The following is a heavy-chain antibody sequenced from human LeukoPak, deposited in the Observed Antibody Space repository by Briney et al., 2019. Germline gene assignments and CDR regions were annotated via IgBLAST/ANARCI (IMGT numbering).Heavy chain of an antibody. CDR1: GYTFTSYD. V-gene: IGHV1-8*01. CDR3: ARGYSGSYYPGY. CDR2: MNPNSGNT. D-gene: IGHD1-26*01. Sequence: ASVKVSRKASGYTFTSYDINWVRQATGQGLEWMGWMNPNSGNTGYAQKFQGRVTMTRNTSISTAYMELSSLRSEDTAVYYCARGYSGSYYPGYWGQGTLVTVSS. J-gene: IGHJ4*02.